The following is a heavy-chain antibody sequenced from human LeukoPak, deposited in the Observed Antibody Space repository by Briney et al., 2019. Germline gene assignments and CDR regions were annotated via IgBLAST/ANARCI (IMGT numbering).Heavy chain of an antibody. Sequence: GGSLRLSCAASGNYWMHWVRQAPGKGLVWVSHINSDGSWTSYADSVKDRFTISKDNAKNTVYLQMNSLRAEDTAVYYCVSFYETYWGRGTLVTVSS. CDR2: INSDGSWT. J-gene: IGHJ4*02. V-gene: IGHV3-74*01. CDR3: VSFYETY. CDR1: GNYW. D-gene: IGHD2/OR15-2a*01.